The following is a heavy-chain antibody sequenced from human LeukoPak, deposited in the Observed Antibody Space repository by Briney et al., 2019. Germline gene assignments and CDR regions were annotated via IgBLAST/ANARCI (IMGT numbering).Heavy chain of an antibody. V-gene: IGHV3-30*04. Sequence: GGSLRLSCAVSGFTFSSFPFHWGRQAPGKGLEWVAAISTDGSYKYHGDSVKGRFTISRDNPMNTLYLQMNGLRPDDTAVYYCARSLIPGRWYFDLWGRGTLVTVSS. CDR1: GFTFSSFP. J-gene: IGHJ2*01. CDR3: ARSLIPGRWYFDL. CDR2: ISTDGSYK. D-gene: IGHD3-16*01.